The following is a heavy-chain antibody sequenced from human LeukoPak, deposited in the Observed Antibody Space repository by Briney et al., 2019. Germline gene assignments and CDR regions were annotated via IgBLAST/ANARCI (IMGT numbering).Heavy chain of an antibody. V-gene: IGHV5-10-1*01. Sequence: GESLKISCQGSGYSFTSYWISWVRQLPGEGLEWMGRIDPSDSYTNYSPSFQGHVTISADKSISTAYRQWSSLKASDTAMYYCARQALLWFGELARGVDRWGQGTLVTVSS. CDR3: ARQALLWFGELARGVDR. D-gene: IGHD3-10*01. CDR1: GYSFTSYW. J-gene: IGHJ5*02. CDR2: IDPSDSYT.